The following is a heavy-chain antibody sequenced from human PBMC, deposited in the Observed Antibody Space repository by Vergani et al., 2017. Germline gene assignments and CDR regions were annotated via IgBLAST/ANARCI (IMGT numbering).Heavy chain of an antibody. D-gene: IGHD1-26*01. CDR3: AKEGRENSDEGYFDY. J-gene: IGHJ4*02. V-gene: IGHV3-30*02. CDR2: IGYDGRIK. Sequence: QVQLVETGGGVVQPGGSLRLSCATSGFSFNTYGTHWVRQAPGKGLEWVAFIGYDGRIKYNVDSVKGRFTISRDTSKKTLSLQMRSLRADDTAVYYCAKEGRENSDEGYFDYWGQGTLVTVSS. CDR1: GFSFNTYG.